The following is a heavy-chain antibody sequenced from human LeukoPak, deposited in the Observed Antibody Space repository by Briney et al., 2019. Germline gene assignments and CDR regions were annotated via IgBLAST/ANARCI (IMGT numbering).Heavy chain of an antibody. J-gene: IGHJ6*02. CDR3: AKPPAAIYYYGMDV. Sequence: GGSLRLSCAASGFTFSSYGMHWVCQAPGKGLEWVAVISYDGSNKYYADSVKGRFTISRDNSKNTLYLQMNSLRAEDTAVYYCAKPPAAIYYYGMDVWGQGTTVTVSS. V-gene: IGHV3-30*18. CDR1: GFTFSSYG. CDR2: ISYDGSNK. D-gene: IGHD2-2*02.